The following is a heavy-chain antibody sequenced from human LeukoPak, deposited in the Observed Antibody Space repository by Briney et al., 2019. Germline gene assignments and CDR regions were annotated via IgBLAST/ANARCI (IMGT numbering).Heavy chain of an antibody. CDR2: ISSSSSTI. D-gene: IGHD3-10*01. Sequence: GGSLRLSCAASGFTFSSYSMNWVRQAPGKGLEWVSYISSSSSTIYYADSVKGRFTISRDNSKNTLYLQMNSLRAEDTAVYYCAKATSFGELLSRDAFDIWGQGTMVTVSS. J-gene: IGHJ3*02. V-gene: IGHV3-48*01. CDR3: AKATSFGELLSRDAFDI. CDR1: GFTFSSYS.